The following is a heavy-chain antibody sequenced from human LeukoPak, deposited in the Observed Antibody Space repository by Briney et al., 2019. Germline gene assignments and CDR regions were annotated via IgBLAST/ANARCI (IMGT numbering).Heavy chain of an antibody. CDR2: IYSGGST. CDR3: VREGYSSGWFRN. J-gene: IGHJ4*02. Sequence: GGSLRLSCAASGFTVSTNYMSWVRKAPGKGLEWVSVIYSGGSTYYVDSVKGRFTISRDNSKNTLYLQMNSLKAEDTAVYYCVREGYSSGWFRNWGQGTLVSVSS. CDR1: GFTVSTNY. V-gene: IGHV3-53*01. D-gene: IGHD6-19*01.